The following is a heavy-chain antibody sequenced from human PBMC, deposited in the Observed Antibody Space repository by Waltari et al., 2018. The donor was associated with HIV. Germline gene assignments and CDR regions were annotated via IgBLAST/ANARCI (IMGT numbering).Heavy chain of an antibody. Sequence: VHLAGDGEGVLHPGGRLTRSSTVCDASLRGYCLHWVRQAPGKGLVWVSCISSDGSTTNYADSVKGRLTISRDNAKNTLYLQMNSLRADDTAVYYCARENTMTYYDALDIWGQGTMVTVSS. V-gene: IGHV3-74*01. CDR1: DASLRGYC. D-gene: IGHD4-17*01. CDR3: ARENTMTYYDALDI. CDR2: ISSDGSTT. J-gene: IGHJ3*02.